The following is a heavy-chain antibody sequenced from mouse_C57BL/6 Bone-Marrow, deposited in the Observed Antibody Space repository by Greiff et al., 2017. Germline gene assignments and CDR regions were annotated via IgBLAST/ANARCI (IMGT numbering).Heavy chain of an antibody. CDR2: IDPENGDT. Sequence: DVQLQESVAELVRPGASVKLSCTASGFNIKDDYMHWVKQRPEQGLEWIGWIDPENGDTEYASKFQGKATITADTSSNTAYLQLSSLTSEDTAVYYCTTITKVVAWSQGTTLTVSS. D-gene: IGHD1-1*01. CDR3: TTITKVVA. J-gene: IGHJ2*01. V-gene: IGHV14-4*01. CDR1: GFNIKDDY.